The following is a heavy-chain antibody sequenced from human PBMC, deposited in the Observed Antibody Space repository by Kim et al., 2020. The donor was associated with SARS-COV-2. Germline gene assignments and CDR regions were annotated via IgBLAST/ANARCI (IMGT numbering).Heavy chain of an antibody. CDR3: ARGLGSTKTSVINDY. V-gene: IGHV4-34*01. Sequence: SETLSLTCAVYGGSFSGYYWSWIRQPPGKGLEWIGEINHSGSTNYNPSLKSRVTISVDTSKNQFSLKLSSVTAADTAVYYCARGLGSTKTSVINDYWGQGTLVTVSS. CDR2: INHSGST. D-gene: IGHD3-10*01. CDR1: GGSFSGYY. J-gene: IGHJ4*02.